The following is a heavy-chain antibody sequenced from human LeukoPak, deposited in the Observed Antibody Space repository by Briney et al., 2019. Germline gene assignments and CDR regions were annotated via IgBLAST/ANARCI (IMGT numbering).Heavy chain of an antibody. J-gene: IGHJ5*02. CDR1: GFTFSSYA. CDR3: AKDRESYYGDLGWFDP. CDR2: ISGSGGST. Sequence: GGSLRLSCAASGFTFSSYAMSWVRQAPGKGLEWVSAISGSGGSTYYADSVKGRFTISRDNSKNTLYLQMNSLRAEDTAVYYCAKDRESYYGDLGWFDPWGQGTLVTVSS. V-gene: IGHV3-23*01. D-gene: IGHD4-17*01.